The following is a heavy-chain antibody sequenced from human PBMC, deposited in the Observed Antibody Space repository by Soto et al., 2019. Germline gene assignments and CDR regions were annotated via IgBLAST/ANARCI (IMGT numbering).Heavy chain of an antibody. CDR1: EVMCMIYG. CDR3: TRGPRPTSIGTGAF. V-gene: IGHV3-74*01. D-gene: IGHD3-10*01. CDR2: ITDDGSTT. Sequence: SMGLPSKTAEVMCMIYGRHWILQKPGQGPQWVARITDDGSTTYYAASVEGRFTISRDNAKNALYLQMTSLRPDDTAVYYCTRGPRPTSIGTGAFWGQGTLVTVSS. J-gene: IGHJ4*02.